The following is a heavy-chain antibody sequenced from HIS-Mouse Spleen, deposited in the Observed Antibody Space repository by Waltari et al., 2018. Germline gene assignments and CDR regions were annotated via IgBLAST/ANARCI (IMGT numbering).Heavy chain of an antibody. D-gene: IGHD4-4*01. V-gene: IGHV1-2*02. CDR2: T. CDR3: ARGMTTVTTGFDY. Sequence: TNYAQKFQGRVTMTRDTSISTAYMELSRLRSDDTAVYYCARGMTTVTTGFDYWGQGTLVTVSS. J-gene: IGHJ4*02.